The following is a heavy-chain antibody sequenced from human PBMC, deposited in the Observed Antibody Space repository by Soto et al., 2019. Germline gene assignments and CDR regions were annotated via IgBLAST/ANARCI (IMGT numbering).Heavy chain of an antibody. CDR3: ARARIYGASDAFDI. J-gene: IGHJ3*02. V-gene: IGHV1-18*01. Sequence: QKLQGRVTMTTDTSTSTAYMELRSLRSDDTAVYYCARARIYGASDAFDIWGQGTMVTVSS. D-gene: IGHD4-17*01.